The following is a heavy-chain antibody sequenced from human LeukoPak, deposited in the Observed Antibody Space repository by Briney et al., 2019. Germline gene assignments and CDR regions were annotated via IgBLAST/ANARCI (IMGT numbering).Heavy chain of an antibody. D-gene: IGHD1-1*01. J-gene: IGHJ3*02. V-gene: IGHV1-69*13. Sequence: ASVKVSCKASGGTFSSYAISWVRQAPGQGLEWMGGIIPIFGTPNYVQKFQGRVTITADESTSTAFMELNSLRSEDTAVYYCAREHGTDAFDIWGQGTMITVSS. CDR1: GGTFSSYA. CDR3: AREHGTDAFDI. CDR2: IIPIFGTP.